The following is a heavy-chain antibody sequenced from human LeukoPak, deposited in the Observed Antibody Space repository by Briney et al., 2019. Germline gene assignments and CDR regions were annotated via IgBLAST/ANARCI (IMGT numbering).Heavy chain of an antibody. Sequence: PGGSLRLSCAASGLTFSNYYMHWVRQAPGKGPVWVSRISSDGSSTSYADSVKGRFTISRDNAKNTLYLQMSSLRAEDTAVYYCVNLGHCTTSSGQPWGQGTLVTVSS. D-gene: IGHD2/OR15-2a*01. J-gene: IGHJ4*02. CDR3: VNLGHCTTSSGQP. V-gene: IGHV3-74*01. CDR1: GLTFSNYY. CDR2: ISSDGSST.